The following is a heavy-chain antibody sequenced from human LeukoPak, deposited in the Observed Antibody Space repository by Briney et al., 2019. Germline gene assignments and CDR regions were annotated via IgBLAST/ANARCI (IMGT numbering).Heavy chain of an antibody. CDR3: AGDGRDGFIDY. D-gene: IGHD5-24*01. CDR2: LNEDGTKR. Sequence: GGSLRLSCAASGFPFTNYWMSWVRLAPGKGLECVANLNEDGTKRYYVASVKGRFTISRDNAKNSLYLQMNSLRVEDTAAYYCAGDGRDGFIDYWGQGTLVTVSS. V-gene: IGHV3-7*01. J-gene: IGHJ4*02. CDR1: GFPFTNYW.